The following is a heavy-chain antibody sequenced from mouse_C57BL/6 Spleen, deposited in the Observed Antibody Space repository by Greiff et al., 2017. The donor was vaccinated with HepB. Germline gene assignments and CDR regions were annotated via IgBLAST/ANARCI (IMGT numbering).Heavy chain of an antibody. CDR2: IDPEDGET. CDR3: ARNYYYGSSVYYFDY. Sequence: EVKLMESGAELVKPGASVKLSCTASGFNIKDYYMHWVKQRTEQGLEWIGRIDPEDGETKYAPKFQGKATITADTSSNTAYLQLSSLTSEDTAVYYCARNYYYGSSVYYFDYWGQGTTLTVSS. V-gene: IGHV14-2*01. CDR1: GFNIKDYY. D-gene: IGHD1-1*01. J-gene: IGHJ2*01.